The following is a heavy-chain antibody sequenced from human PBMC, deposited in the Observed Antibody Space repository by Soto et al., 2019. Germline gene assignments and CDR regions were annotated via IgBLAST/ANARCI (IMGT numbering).Heavy chain of an antibody. CDR2: IHYSGSV. Sequence: QVQLQESGPGLVLPSQTLSLPCTVSGGSISFEHYHWPWIRQPAGKGLEWIGYIHYSGSVYYNPSLQSRVSMSVDTSKNLCALKLSSVTAADTAVYFCVREDDGGDRDYYGLDVWGQGTTVTVSS. CDR1: GGSISFEHYH. D-gene: IGHD4-17*01. CDR3: VREDDGGDRDYYGLDV. V-gene: IGHV4-30-4*01. J-gene: IGHJ6*02.